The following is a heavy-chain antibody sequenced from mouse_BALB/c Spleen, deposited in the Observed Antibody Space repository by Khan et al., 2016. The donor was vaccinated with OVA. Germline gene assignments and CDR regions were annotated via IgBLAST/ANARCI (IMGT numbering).Heavy chain of an antibody. CDR1: GFTFTDYY. V-gene: IGHV7-3*02. J-gene: IGHJ4*01. CDR3: ARDTLYYDARDY. CDR2: IRNKANGYTT. D-gene: IGHD2-1*01. Sequence: EVELVESGGGLVQPGGSLRLSCAIFGFTFTDYYMSWVRQPPGKALEWLGFIRNKANGYTTEYSASVKGRFPISRDNSQSILYLRMNTLRADDSATYYCARDTLYYDARDYWGQGTSVTVAS.